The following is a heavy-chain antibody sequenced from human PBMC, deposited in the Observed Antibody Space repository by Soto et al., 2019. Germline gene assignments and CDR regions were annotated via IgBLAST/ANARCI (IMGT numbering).Heavy chain of an antibody. V-gene: IGHV3-13*01. Sequence: GSLRLSCAASGFTFRSYDMHWVRQATGKGLEWVSAIGTAGDTYYPGSVKGRFTISRENAKNSLYLQMNSLRAGDTAVYYCARESREVGPARHGIMDSSGYNGAFDIWGQGTMVTVSS. CDR3: ARESREVGPARHGIMDSSGYNGAFDI. D-gene: IGHD3-22*01. CDR1: GFTFRSYD. CDR2: IGTAGDT. J-gene: IGHJ3*02.